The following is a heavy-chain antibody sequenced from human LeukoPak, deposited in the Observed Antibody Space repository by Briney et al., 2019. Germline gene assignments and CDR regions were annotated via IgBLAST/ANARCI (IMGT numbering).Heavy chain of an antibody. D-gene: IGHD6-19*01. CDR3: ANSGIAVAGRMVDY. CDR2: ITISGHTK. V-gene: IGHV3-48*03. Sequence: PGGSLRLSCAASGFDLNTYEMNWVRQAPGKGLEWIADITISGHTKNYADSVKGRFTISRDNSKNTLYLQMNSLRAEDTAVYYCANSGIAVAGRMVDYWGQGTLVTVSS. J-gene: IGHJ4*02. CDR1: GFDLNTYE.